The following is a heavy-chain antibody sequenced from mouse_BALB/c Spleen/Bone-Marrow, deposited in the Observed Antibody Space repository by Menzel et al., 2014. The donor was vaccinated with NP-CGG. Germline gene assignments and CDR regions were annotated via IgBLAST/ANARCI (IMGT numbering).Heavy chain of an antibody. CDR3: ARWWDLAY. J-gene: IGHJ3*01. D-gene: IGHD1-1*02. V-gene: IGHV1-31*01. Sequence: VQLKQSGPELVKPGASVKISCKASGYSFTGYYMHWVKQSHVKSLEWIGRINPYNGATSYNQNFKDKASLTVDKSSSTAYMELHRLTSEDSAVYYCARWWDLAYWGHGTLVTVSA. CDR1: GYSFTGYY. CDR2: INPYNGAT.